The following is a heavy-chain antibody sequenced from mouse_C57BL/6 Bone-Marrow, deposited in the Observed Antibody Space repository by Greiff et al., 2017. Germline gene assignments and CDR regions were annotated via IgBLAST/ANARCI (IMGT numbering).Heavy chain of an antibody. V-gene: IGHV1-85*01. Sequence: QVQLQQSGPELVKPGASVKLSCKASGYTFTSYDINWVKQRPGQGLEWIGWIYPRDGSTKYNEKFKGKATLTVDTSSSTAYMELHSLTSADSAVYFCARDYCSSYWYFDVWGTGTTVTVSS. J-gene: IGHJ1*03. CDR1: GYTFTSYD. D-gene: IGHD1-1*01. CDR3: ARDYCSSYWYFDV. CDR2: IYPRDGST.